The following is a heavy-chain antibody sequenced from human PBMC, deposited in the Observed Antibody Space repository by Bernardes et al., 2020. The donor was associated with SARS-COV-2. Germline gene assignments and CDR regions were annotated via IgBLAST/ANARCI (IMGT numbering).Heavy chain of an antibody. CDR1: GFTFSNAW. Sequence: GGSLRLSCAASGFTFSNAWMSWVRQAPGKGLEWVGRIKSKTDGGTTDYAAPVKGRFTISRDDSKNTLYLQMNSLKTEDTAVYYCTADIGYCSSTSCYYYYWGQGTLVTVSS. J-gene: IGHJ4*02. CDR2: IKSKTDGGTT. D-gene: IGHD2-2*01. CDR3: TADIGYCSSTSCYYYY. V-gene: IGHV3-15*01.